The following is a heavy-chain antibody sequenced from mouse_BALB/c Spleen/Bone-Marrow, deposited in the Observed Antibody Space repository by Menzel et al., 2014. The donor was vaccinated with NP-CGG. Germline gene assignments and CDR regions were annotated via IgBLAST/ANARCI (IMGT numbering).Heavy chain of an antibody. CDR1: GYAFTNYL. V-gene: IGHV1-54*01. D-gene: IGHD2-3*01. CDR2: INPGSGGT. Sequence: QVQPQQSGAELVRPGTSVKVSCKASGYAFTNYLIEWVKQRPGQGLEWIGMINPGSGGTNYNEKFKGKATLTADKSSSTAYMQLSSLTYDDSAVYFCARDWLLPFVFWGQGTLVTVST. CDR3: ARDWLLPFVF. J-gene: IGHJ3*01.